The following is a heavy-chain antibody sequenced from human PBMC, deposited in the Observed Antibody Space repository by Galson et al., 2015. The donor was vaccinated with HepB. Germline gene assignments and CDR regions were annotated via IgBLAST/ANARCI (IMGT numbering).Heavy chain of an antibody. V-gene: IGHV5-10-1*01. J-gene: IGHJ3*02. Sequence: QSGAEVKKPGESLKISCKGSGYSFTSYWISWVRQMPGKGLEWMGRIDPSDSYTNQSPSFQGHVTISADKSISTAYLQWSSLKASDTAMYYCARYLYDYVWGSYHPRDAFDIWGQGTMVTVSS. CDR1: GYSFTSYW. CDR2: IDPSDSYT. CDR3: ARYLYDYVWGSYHPRDAFDI. D-gene: IGHD3-16*02.